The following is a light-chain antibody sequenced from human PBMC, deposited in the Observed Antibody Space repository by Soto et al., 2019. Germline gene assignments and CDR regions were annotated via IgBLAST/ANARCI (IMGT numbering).Light chain of an antibody. CDR1: QSVSSN. CDR3: QQRLNWPPG. V-gene: IGKV3D-15*01. CDR2: GAS. J-gene: IGKJ1*01. Sequence: EIVTTQSPATLSVSPGERATLSCRASQSVSSNLAWYQQKPGQAPRLLIYGASTRATGIPARFSGSRSGTDFTLTISDLEPADFGLYYCQQRLNWPPGFGQGTKVDI.